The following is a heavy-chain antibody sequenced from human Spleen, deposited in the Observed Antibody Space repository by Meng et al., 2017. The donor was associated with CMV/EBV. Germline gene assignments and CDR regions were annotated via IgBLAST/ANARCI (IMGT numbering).Heavy chain of an antibody. Sequence: GESLKISCAASGFTFSDYYMTWIRQAPGKGLECVSYISSSGSTIYYAESVKGRVTISRDNANNSLYLQLNGLRAEDTAVYYCARRDDFWEGGFDIWGQGTMVTVSS. V-gene: IGHV3-11*01. CDR1: GFTFSDYY. CDR2: ISSSGSTI. J-gene: IGHJ3*02. CDR3: ARRDDFWEGGFDI. D-gene: IGHD3-3*01.